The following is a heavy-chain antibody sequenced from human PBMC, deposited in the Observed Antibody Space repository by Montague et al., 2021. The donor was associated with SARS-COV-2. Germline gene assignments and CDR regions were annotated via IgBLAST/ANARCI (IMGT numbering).Heavy chain of an antibody. V-gene: IGHV4-34*01. Sequence: SETLSLTCAVYGESFSGHYWTWIRQPPGKGLEWIGEIYHTGSTNYNPSLKSRVTISVDTSKNQFSLKLRSVTAADTAVYYCARGRIELSMIVVVMTGASHYMDVWGKGTTVTVPS. CDR2: IYHTGST. CDR1: GESFSGHY. D-gene: IGHD3-22*01. J-gene: IGHJ6*03. CDR3: ARGRIELSMIVVVMTGASHYMDV.